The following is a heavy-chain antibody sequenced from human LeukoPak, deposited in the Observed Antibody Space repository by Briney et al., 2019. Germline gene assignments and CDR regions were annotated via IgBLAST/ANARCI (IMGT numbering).Heavy chain of an antibody. CDR3: ARVYCSSTSCLNYYYYYMDV. Sequence: GGSLRLSSAASGFTFSSYSMNWVRQAPGKGLEWVSSISSSSSYIYYADSVKGRFTISRDNAKNSLYLQMNSLRAEDTAVYYCARVYCSSTSCLNYYYYYMDVWGKGTTVTVSS. CDR2: ISSSSSYI. J-gene: IGHJ6*03. D-gene: IGHD2-2*01. CDR1: GFTFSSYS. V-gene: IGHV3-21*01.